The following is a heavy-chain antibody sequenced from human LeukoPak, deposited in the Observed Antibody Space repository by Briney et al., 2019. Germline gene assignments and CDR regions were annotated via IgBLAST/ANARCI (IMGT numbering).Heavy chain of an antibody. V-gene: IGHV4-34*01. CDR3: ARGKYSSSPVFDF. CDR1: GGSFSGYY. D-gene: IGHD6-6*01. J-gene: IGHJ4*02. Sequence: SETLSLTCAVYGGSFSGYYWSWIRQPPGKGLEWIGEINHSGSTKYNPSLKSRVTILEDTSNHQFSLTLSSVTAADTAVYYCARGKYSSSPVFDFWGQGTLVTVSS. CDR2: INHSGST.